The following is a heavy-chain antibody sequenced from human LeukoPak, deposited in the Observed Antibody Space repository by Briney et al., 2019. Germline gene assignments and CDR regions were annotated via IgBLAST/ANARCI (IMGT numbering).Heavy chain of an antibody. J-gene: IGHJ4*02. V-gene: IGHV4-59*01. Sequence: SETLSLTCTVSGVSISSYYWRWIRQPPGKGLEWIGYMYYSGSIYYNPSLKSRVTISVDTSKNQFSLKLSSVLAADTAVYYCARDSYGISGWYVDYWGQGTLVTVSS. CDR2: MYYSGSI. CDR3: ARDSYGISGWYVDY. CDR1: GVSISSYY. D-gene: IGHD6-19*01.